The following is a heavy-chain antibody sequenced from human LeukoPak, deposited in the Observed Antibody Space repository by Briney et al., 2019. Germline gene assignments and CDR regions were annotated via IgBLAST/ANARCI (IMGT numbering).Heavy chain of an antibody. V-gene: IGHV5-51*01. Sequence: HGESLKISCKTSGFTFTTHWIAWVRQMPGKGLELMGVIYPGDSDTNYSLSFQGQVTISADKSSNTAYLQWSSLKASDTAMYYCARYYFWTGSYFFDYWGQGTLVTVSS. D-gene: IGHD3/OR15-3a*01. CDR2: IYPGDSDT. CDR1: GFTFTTHW. J-gene: IGHJ4*02. CDR3: ARYYFWTGSYFFDY.